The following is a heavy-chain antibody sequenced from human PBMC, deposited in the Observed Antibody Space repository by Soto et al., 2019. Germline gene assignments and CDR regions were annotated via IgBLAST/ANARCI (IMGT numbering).Heavy chain of an antibody. Sequence: ASLSLPSTVSRGSLGSSSDYWGWMRQSPGKGLEWIGNIYYSGNTFYNPSLKSRVTISVDTSKNQFYLHLSSVTAADTAIFYCASIAAPGTTHFDFCGQRTLVTVSS. CDR3: ASIAAPGTTHFDF. V-gene: IGHV4-39*01. J-gene: IGHJ4*02. CDR1: RGSLGSSSDY. CDR2: IYYSGNT. D-gene: IGHD6-13*01.